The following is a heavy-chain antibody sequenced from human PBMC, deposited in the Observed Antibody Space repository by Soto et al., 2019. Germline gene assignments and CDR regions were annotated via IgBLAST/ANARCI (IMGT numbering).Heavy chain of an antibody. J-gene: IGHJ4*02. V-gene: IGHV4-59*01. CDR3: ARDSSGWLEAGFDY. Sequence: SETLSLTCTVSGGSISSYYWSWIRQPPGKGLEWIGYIYYSGSTNYNPSLKSRVTISVDTSKNQFSLKLSSVTAADTAVYYCARDSSGWLEAGFDYWGQGTLVTVSS. D-gene: IGHD6-19*01. CDR2: IYYSGST. CDR1: GGSISSYY.